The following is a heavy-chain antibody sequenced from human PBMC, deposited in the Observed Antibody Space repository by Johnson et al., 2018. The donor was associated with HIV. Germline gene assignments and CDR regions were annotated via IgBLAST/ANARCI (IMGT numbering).Heavy chain of an antibody. J-gene: IGHJ3*02. Sequence: VQLVESGGGLVQPGGSLRLSCAASGFTVSGNYMNWVRQAPGKGLEWVSVIYSDGSPYYADSVRGRFTISRDNSKNTLYLQMTSLRAEDTAVYYCVRGLLWFGELLEAFDIWGQGTMVTVSS. D-gene: IGHD3-10*01. CDR2: IYSDGSP. CDR1: GFTVSGNY. V-gene: IGHV3-66*01. CDR3: VRGLLWFGELLEAFDI.